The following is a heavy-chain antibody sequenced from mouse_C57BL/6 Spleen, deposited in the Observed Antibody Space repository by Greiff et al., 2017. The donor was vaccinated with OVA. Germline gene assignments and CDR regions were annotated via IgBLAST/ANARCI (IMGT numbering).Heavy chain of an antibody. CDR1: GYTFTSYW. CDR2: IYPGSGST. V-gene: IGHV1-55*01. J-gene: IGHJ4*01. D-gene: IGHD2-13*01. Sequence: VQLQQPGAELVKPGASVKMSCKASGYTFTSYWITWVKQRPGQGLEWIGDIYPGSGSTNYNEKFKSKATLTVDTSSSTAYMQLSSLTSEDSAVYYCARVTGQTFYYAMDYWGQGTSVTVSS. CDR3: ARVTGQTFYYAMDY.